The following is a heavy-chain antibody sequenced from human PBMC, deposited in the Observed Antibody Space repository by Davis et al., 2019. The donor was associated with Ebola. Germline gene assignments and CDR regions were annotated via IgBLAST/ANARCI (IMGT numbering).Heavy chain of an antibody. CDR1: GFTSSSYW. D-gene: IGHD6-19*01. CDR3: ARDIAVAGTIGFDY. Sequence: PGGSLRLSCAASGFTSSSYWMHCVRQAPGKGLVWVSFIKSDGSSTRYADSVKGRFTISRDNAKNTLYLQMNSLRPEDTAVYYCARDIAVAGTIGFDYWGQGTLVTVSS. J-gene: IGHJ4*02. CDR2: IKSDGSST. V-gene: IGHV3-74*01.